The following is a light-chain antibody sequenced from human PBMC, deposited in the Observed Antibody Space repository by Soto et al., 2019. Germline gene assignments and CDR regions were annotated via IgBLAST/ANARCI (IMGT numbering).Light chain of an antibody. CDR2: SNN. V-gene: IGLV1-44*01. Sequence: QSVLTQPPSASGTPGQRVTISCSGSSSNIGSNTVNWYQQLPGTAPKLLIYSNNQRPSGVPDRFSGSKSGTSASLAITGLQADDEADYYCQSSDSRLSGSDVFGTGTKLTVL. J-gene: IGLJ1*01. CDR1: SSNIGSNT. CDR3: QSSDSRLSGSDV.